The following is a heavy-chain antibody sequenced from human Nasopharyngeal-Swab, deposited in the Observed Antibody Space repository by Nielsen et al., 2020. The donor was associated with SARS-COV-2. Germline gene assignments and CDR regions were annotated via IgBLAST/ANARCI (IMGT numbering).Heavy chain of an antibody. D-gene: IGHD2-15*01. V-gene: IGHV3-15*01. CDR3: TTGNGYCSGGSCYQPRYYYGMDV. CDR2: IKSKTDGGTT. J-gene: IGHJ6*02. Sequence: VRQPPGKGLEWVGRIKSKTDGGTTDYAAPVKGRFTISRDDSKNTLYLQMNSLKTEDTAVYYCTTGNGYCSGGSCYQPRYYYGMDVWGQGTTVTVSS.